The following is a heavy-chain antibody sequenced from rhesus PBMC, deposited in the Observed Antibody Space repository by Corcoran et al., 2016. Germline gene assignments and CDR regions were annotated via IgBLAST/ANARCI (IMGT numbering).Heavy chain of an antibody. V-gene: IGHV4-122*02. D-gene: IGHD4-29*01. CDR2: ITYSGST. J-gene: IGHJ5-2*02. Sequence: QVQLQESGPGLVKPSETLSLTCAVSGYSISSGYYWSWIRQPPGKGLEWIGYITYSGSTSYNPYLKGRVTISRDTSKNQFSLKLSSVTAADTAVYYCARDTYGSSYKHSLDVWGRGVLVTVSS. CDR1: GYSISSGYY. CDR3: ARDTYGSSYKHSLDV.